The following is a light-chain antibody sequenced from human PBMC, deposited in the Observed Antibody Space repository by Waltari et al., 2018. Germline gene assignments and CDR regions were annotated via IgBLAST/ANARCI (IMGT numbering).Light chain of an antibody. CDR1: QSVSNY. CDR3: QQRSNPIT. Sequence: EIVLTQSPATLSLSPGERATLSCRASQSVSNYLAWYQQKPGQAPRLLIYGASNRVTGIPAMFSGSGSGTDFTLTISSLEPGDFAVYYCQQRSNPITFGQGTRLEIK. J-gene: IGKJ5*01. V-gene: IGKV3-11*01. CDR2: GAS.